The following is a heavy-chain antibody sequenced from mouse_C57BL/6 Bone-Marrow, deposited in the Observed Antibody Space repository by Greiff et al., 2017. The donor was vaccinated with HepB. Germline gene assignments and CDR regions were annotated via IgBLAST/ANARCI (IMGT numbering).Heavy chain of an antibody. CDR1: GFSLTSYG. V-gene: IGHV2-6*01. CDR2: IWRVGST. CDR3: ARVLLLRSSYAMDY. J-gene: IGHJ4*01. Sequence: VQLQESGPGLVAPSQSLSITCTVSGFSLTSYGVDWVRQSPGKGLEWLGVIWRVGSTNYNSAHKTRLSISKDNSTSQVFLKMNSLPTDDTAMYYCARVLLLRSSYAMDYWGQGTSVTVSS. D-gene: IGHD1-1*01.